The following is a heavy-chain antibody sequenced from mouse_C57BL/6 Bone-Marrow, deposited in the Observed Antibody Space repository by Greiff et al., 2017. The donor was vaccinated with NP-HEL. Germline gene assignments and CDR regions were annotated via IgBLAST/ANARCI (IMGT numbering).Heavy chain of an antibody. V-gene: IGHV1-7*01. CDR2: INPSSGYT. Sequence: VQLQQSGAELAKPGASVKLSCKASGYTFTSYCMHWVKQRPGQGLEWIGYINPSSGYTRYNQKFKDKATLPADQSSSTAYMQLSSLTSEDSAAFYCARYRASNGARTMDYWDQGTSILVSA. D-gene: IGHD3-1*01. CDR3: ARYRASNGARTMDY. J-gene: IGHJ4*01. CDR1: GYTFTSYC.